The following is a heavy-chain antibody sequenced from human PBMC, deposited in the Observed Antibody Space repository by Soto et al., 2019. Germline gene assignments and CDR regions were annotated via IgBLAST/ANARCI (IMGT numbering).Heavy chain of an antibody. D-gene: IGHD3-3*01. J-gene: IGHJ4*02. CDR3: NSYPDFWGRHTPL. V-gene: IGHV3-15*07. Sequence: EVQLVESGGGLVQPGGSLRLSCAASGFSITNTWMHWVRQAPGKGLEWVGRVKSKADGGTADYAAPVKGRFTVSRDDSKNTQYLQKNSLKMEDTAVYYCNSYPDFWGRHTPLWGKGTLVTVSS. CDR2: VKSKADGGTA. CDR1: GFSITNTW.